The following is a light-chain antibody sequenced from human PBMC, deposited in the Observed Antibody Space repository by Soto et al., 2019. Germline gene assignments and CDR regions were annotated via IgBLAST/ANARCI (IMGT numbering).Light chain of an antibody. J-gene: IGKJ1*01. Sequence: DIQMTQSPSSLSASVGDRVTITCRARQSISNYLNWYQQKPGKAPKLLIYAASNLQSGVPSRFSGSGSGTDFTLTISGLQPEDSATYYCQLSYNARPFGQGPNVDIK. CDR1: QSISNY. CDR3: QLSYNARP. CDR2: AAS. V-gene: IGKV1-39*01.